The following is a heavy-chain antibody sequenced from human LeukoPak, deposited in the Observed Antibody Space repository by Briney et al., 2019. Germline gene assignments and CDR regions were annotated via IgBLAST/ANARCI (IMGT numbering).Heavy chain of an antibody. CDR3: AMWGDYDILTGYYDSDY. D-gene: IGHD3-9*01. CDR2: IVGSGSNT. Sequence: GASLRLSCAASGFTFSNYAMSWVRQAPVKGLEWVSAIVGSGSNTYYADSVKGRFTISRDNPKNTLYLQMNSLRADDTAVYYCAMWGDYDILTGYYDSDYWGQGTLVTVSS. V-gene: IGHV3-23*01. CDR1: GFTFSNYA. J-gene: IGHJ4*02.